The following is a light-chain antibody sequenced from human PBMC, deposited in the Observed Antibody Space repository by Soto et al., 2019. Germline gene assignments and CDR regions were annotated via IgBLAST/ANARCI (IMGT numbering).Light chain of an antibody. CDR3: QQYGSSPWT. J-gene: IGKJ1*01. CDR2: GAS. V-gene: IGKV3-20*01. CDR1: QSVSSIY. Sequence: EIVLTQSPGTLSLSTGERATLSCRASQSVSSIYLAWYQQKPGQAPRLLIYGASSRATGIPDRFSGSGSGTDFTLTISRLEPEDFAVYYCQQYGSSPWTFGQGTKVEIK.